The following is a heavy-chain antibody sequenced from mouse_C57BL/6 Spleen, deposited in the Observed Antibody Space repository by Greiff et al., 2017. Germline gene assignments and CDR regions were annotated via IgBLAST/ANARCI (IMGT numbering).Heavy chain of an antibody. Sequence: VHVKQSGAELVRPGASVKLSCTASGFNIKDYYMHWVKQRPEQGLEWIGRIDPEDGDTEYAPKFQGKATMTADTSSNTAYLQLSSLTSEDTAVYYCTTRLGYDGYYFFDYWGQGTTLTVSS. J-gene: IGHJ2*01. V-gene: IGHV14-1*01. CDR1: GFNIKDYY. CDR2: IDPEDGDT. D-gene: IGHD2-3*01. CDR3: TTRLGYDGYYFFDY.